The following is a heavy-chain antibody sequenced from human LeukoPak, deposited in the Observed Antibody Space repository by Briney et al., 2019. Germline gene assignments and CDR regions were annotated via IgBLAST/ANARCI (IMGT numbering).Heavy chain of an antibody. V-gene: IGHV1-24*01. CDR2: FDPEDGET. CDR1: GYTLTELS. Sequence: GASVKVSCKVSGYTLTELSMHWVRQAPGKGLEWMGGFDPEDGETIYAQKFQGRVTMTEDTSTDTAYMELSSLRSEDTAVYYCATGGGYGILTGFVYWGQGTLVTVSS. CDR3: ATGGGYGILTGFVY. J-gene: IGHJ4*02. D-gene: IGHD3-9*01.